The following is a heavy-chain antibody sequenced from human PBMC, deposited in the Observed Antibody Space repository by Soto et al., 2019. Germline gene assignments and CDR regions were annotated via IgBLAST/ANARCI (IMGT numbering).Heavy chain of an antibody. CDR1: GYSFTSYW. Sequence: GESLKISCKGTGYSFTSYWIGWVRQMPGKGLEWMGIIYPGDSDTRYSPSFQGQVTISADKSISAAYLQWSSLKASDTAMYYCARNEQNYTTFYYYYGMDAWGQGTTVTVSS. CDR3: ARNEQNYTTFYYYYGMDA. V-gene: IGHV5-51*01. D-gene: IGHD1-7*01. J-gene: IGHJ6*02. CDR2: IYPGDSDT.